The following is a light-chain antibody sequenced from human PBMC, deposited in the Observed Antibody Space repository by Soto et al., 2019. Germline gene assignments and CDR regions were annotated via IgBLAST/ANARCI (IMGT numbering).Light chain of an antibody. CDR2: DTS. CDR1: QDITNY. Sequence: DIQMTQYPSSLSASVGDRVTITCQASQDITNYLNWYQQRPGKAPKLLLYDTSILEAGVPSRFSGSGFGTDFTFTISSLQPEDFATYYCQQYHSVPLTFGGGTKVEIK. J-gene: IGKJ4*01. CDR3: QQYHSVPLT. V-gene: IGKV1-33*01.